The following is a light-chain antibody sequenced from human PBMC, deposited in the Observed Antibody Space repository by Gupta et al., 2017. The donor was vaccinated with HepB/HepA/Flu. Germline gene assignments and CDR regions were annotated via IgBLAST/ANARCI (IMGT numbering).Light chain of an antibody. CDR2: EVS. J-gene: IGLJ3*02. CDR1: SNDIGYYTH. CDR3: SAYGRGNAWV. V-gene: IGLV2-23*02. Sequence: SALTQPASVSGSPGQSITISCTGTSNDIGYYTHVSWYQQYPGKAPKVIIYEVSQRPSGISTRFSGSKSGNTASLTISGLQAEDETDYYCSAYGRGNAWVFGGGTRLTVL.